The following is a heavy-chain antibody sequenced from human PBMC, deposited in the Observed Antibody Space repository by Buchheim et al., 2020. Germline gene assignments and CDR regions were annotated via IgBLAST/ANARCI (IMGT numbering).Heavy chain of an antibody. CDR3: ARGQIQLWVGHFDY. V-gene: IGHV4-34*01. CDR1: GGSFSGYY. D-gene: IGHD5-18*01. J-gene: IGHJ4*02. Sequence: QVQLQQWGAGLLKPSETLSLTCAVYGGSFSGYYWSWIRQPPGKGLEWIGEINHSGSTNYNPSLKSRVTISVDTSKNQFSMKLSSVTAADTAVYYCARGQIQLWVGHFDYWGQGTL. CDR2: INHSGST.